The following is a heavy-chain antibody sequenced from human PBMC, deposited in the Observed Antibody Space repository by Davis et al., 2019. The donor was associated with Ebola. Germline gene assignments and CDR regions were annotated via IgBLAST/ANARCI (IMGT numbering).Heavy chain of an antibody. Sequence: GESLKLSCAASGFTFSHFHIHWVRHTPTQGLVWVARIDPDGAGTNYADSVKGRFTISRDNAKNNLSLQMNSLRVEDTAVYYCVRDSGYYSHDYWGHGTLVTVSS. CDR1: GFTFSHFH. J-gene: IGHJ4*01. V-gene: IGHV3-74*01. CDR3: VRDSGYYSHDY. D-gene: IGHD5-12*01. CDR2: IDPDGAGT.